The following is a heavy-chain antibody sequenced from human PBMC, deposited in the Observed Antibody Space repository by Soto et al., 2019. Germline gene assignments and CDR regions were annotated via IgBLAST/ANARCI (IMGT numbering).Heavy chain of an antibody. V-gene: IGHV1-46*01. CDR1: GGTFSSYT. Sequence: ASVKVSCKASGGTFSSYTISWVRQAPGQGLEWMGMINPIGGITSYAQKFQGRVTMTRDTSTSTVYMELSSLTPEDTAVYYCARGKSDYLVSVFDYWGQGTLVTVSS. D-gene: IGHD4-17*01. CDR3: ARGKSDYLVSVFDY. CDR2: INPIGGIT. J-gene: IGHJ4*02.